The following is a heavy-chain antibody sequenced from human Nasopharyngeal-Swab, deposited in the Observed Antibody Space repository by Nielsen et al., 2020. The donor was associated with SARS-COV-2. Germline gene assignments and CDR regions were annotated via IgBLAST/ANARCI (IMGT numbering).Heavy chain of an antibody. CDR3: ARNVREITIFGVVTRDDY. Sequence: ASVKVSCKASGYTFTGYYMHWVRQAPGQGLEWMGWINPNSGGTNYAQKFQGWVTMTRDTSISTAYMELSRLRSDDTAVYYCARNVREITIFGVVTRDDYWGQGTLVTVSS. V-gene: IGHV1-2*04. CDR2: INPNSGGT. J-gene: IGHJ4*02. CDR1: GYTFTGYY. D-gene: IGHD3-3*01.